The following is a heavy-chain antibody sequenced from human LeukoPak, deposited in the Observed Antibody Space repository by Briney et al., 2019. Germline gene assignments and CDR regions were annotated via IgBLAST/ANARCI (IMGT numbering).Heavy chain of an antibody. Sequence: GGSLRLSCSASGFTFSNYAMHWVRQAPGKGLEWVSGISGSGATTYYVDSVKGRFTISRDNSKNTAYLQMNSLRAEDTAVYYCAKSSYNSSPNWFDPWGQGTLVTVSS. J-gene: IGHJ5*02. D-gene: IGHD6-13*01. CDR2: ISGSGATT. CDR3: AKSSYNSSPNWFDP. V-gene: IGHV3-23*01. CDR1: GFTFSNYA.